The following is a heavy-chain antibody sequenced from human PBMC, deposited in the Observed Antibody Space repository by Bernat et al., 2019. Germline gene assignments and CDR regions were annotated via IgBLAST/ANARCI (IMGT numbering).Heavy chain of an antibody. CDR3: AREGTTVTKGAIDI. CDR1: GFTFSSYD. J-gene: IGHJ3*02. Sequence: EVQLVESGGGLVQPGGSLRLSCAASGFTFSSYDMHWVRQARGQGLGWVSTITTAGETYYPGSVKGRFTTSRENAKNSLYLQMNTLRAEDTAVYYCAREGTTVTKGAIDIWGQGTMVTVSS. V-gene: IGHV3-13*01. CDR2: ITTAGET. D-gene: IGHD4-17*01.